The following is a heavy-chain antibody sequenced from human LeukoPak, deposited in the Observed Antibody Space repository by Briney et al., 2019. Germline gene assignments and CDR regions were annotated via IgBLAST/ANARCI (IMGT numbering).Heavy chain of an antibody. V-gene: IGHV3-30*03. CDR1: GFTFSSYG. J-gene: IGHJ4*02. CDR3: TTSQVLLWFGERY. Sequence: SGGSLRLSCAASGFTFSSYGMHWVRQAPGKGLEWVAVISYDGSNKYYADSVKGRFTISRDDSKNTLYLQMNSLKTEDTAVYYCTTSQVLLWFGERYWGQGTLVTVSS. D-gene: IGHD3-10*01. CDR2: ISYDGSNK.